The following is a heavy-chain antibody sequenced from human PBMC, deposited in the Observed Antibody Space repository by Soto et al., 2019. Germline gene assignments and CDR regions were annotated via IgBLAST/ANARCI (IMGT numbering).Heavy chain of an antibody. J-gene: IGHJ6*02. CDR3: ARDARLDYYGSGRRMGDYYYYGMDV. V-gene: IGHV4-31*03. CDR1: GGSISSGGYY. CDR2: IYYSGST. Sequence: SETLSLTCTVSGGSISSGGYYWSWIRQHPGKSLEWIGCIYYSGSTYYNPSLKSRVTISVDTSKNQFSLKLSSVTAADTAVYYCARDARLDYYGSGRRMGDYYYYGMDVWGQGTTVTVSS. D-gene: IGHD3-10*01.